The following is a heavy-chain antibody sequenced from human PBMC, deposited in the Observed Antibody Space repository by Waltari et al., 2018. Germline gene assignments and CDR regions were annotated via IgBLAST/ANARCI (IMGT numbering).Heavy chain of an antibody. J-gene: IGHJ3*02. CDR1: GGSISSHY. V-gene: IGHV4-59*11. CDR3: ARMDYDFWSGYYGDAFDI. CDR2: IYYSGST. D-gene: IGHD3-3*01. Sequence: QVQLQESGPGLVKPSETLSLTCTVSGGSISSHYWSWIRQPPGQGLEWIGYIYYSGSTNYNPSLKSRVTISVDTSKNQFSLKLSSVTAADTAVYYCARMDYDFWSGYYGDAFDIWGQGTMVTVSS.